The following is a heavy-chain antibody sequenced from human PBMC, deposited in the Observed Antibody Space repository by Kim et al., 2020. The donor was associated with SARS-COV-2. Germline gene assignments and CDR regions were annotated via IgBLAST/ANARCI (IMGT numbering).Heavy chain of an antibody. CDR3: AKAGAGWGTEGWFDP. V-gene: IGHV3-23*03. CDR2: IYSDDTTT. D-gene: IGHD6-19*01. Sequence: GGSLRLSCAASGFTFSSYAMSWVRQAPGKGLEWVSLIYSDDTTTYYADSVKGRFTISRDNSKNTLYLQMNSLRVEDTAVFYCAKAGAGWGTEGWFDPWG. J-gene: IGHJ5*02. CDR1: GFTFSSYA.